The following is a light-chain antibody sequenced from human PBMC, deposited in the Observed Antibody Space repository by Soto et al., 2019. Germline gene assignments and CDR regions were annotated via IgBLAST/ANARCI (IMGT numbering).Light chain of an antibody. CDR3: HQSYSIPHT. V-gene: IGKV1-39*01. CDR2: ASS. J-gene: IGKJ2*01. Sequence: DLQMTQSPSSLSASVGDRVTITCRASQSISRYLNWYQQQPGKAPKLLIYASSILQSGVPSRFIRGRSWTYFTLTISSLQPEDFATYFCHQSYSIPHTFGQGTNLDIK. CDR1: QSISRY.